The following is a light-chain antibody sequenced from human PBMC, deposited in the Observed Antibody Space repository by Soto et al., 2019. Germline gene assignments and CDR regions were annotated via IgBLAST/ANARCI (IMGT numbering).Light chain of an antibody. Sequence: SYELTQPSSVSVSPGQTARITCSGDVLAKTYARWFQQKPGQAPILVIYKDIERPSGIPERFSGSSSRTTVTLTISGAQVEDEAAYYCYSAADNNLGVFGGGTKLTVL. CDR3: YSAADNNLGV. CDR2: KDI. V-gene: IGLV3-27*01. J-gene: IGLJ2*01. CDR1: VLAKTY.